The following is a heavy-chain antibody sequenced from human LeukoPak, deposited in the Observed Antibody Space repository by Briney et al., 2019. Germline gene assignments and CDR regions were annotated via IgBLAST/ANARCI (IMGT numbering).Heavy chain of an antibody. CDR1: GFTFSGSA. CDR2: IRSKANGYAT. D-gene: IGHD1-26*01. Sequence: GGSLRLSCAASGFTFSGSAMHWVRQASGKGLEWVGRIRSKANGYATAYAASVKGRFTISRDDSKNTAYLQMNSLKTEDTAVYYCTSLAQYSGSLGYWGQGTLVTVSS. J-gene: IGHJ4*02. CDR3: TSLAQYSGSLGY. V-gene: IGHV3-73*01.